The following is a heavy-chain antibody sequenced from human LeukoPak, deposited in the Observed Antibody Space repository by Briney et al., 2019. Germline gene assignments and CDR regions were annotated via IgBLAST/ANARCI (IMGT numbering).Heavy chain of an antibody. CDR1: GGSFSGYY. CDR3: ARVYPPLAAAGTGVDY. V-gene: IGHV4-34*01. CDR2: INHSGST. D-gene: IGHD6-13*01. J-gene: IGHJ4*02. Sequence: SETLSPTCAVYGGSFSGYYWSWIRQPPGKGLEWIGEINHSGSTNYNPSLKSRVTISVDTSKNQFSLKLSSVTAADTAVYYCARVYPPLAAAGTGVDYWGQGTLVTVSS.